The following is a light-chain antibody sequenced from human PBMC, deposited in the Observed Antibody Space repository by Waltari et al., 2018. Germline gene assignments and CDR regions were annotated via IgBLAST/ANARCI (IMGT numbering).Light chain of an antibody. CDR2: DVS. J-gene: IGLJ2*01. V-gene: IGLV2-14*03. CDR3: SSYISSDTLEL. Sequence: HSALTQPASVSGSPGQSITIPCTGTSSDVGGYTYVAWYQQHPGKAPKLMIFDVSNRPSGVSNRFSGSKSGNTASLTVSGLQAEDEADYYCSSYISSDTLELFGGGTSLTVL. CDR1: SSDVGGYTY.